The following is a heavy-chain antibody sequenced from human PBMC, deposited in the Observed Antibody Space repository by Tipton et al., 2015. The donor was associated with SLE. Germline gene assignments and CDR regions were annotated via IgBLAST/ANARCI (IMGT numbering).Heavy chain of an antibody. V-gene: IGHV4-39*07. J-gene: IGHJ6*02. Sequence: TLSLTCTVSGGSIRSSSNYWGWIRQSPGKGLEWIGNIYYSGSTYYNPSLKSRVTISVDTSTNQFSLELSSMTAADTAVYYCARGPALYYGLDVWGQGTTVTVSS. CDR2: IYYSGST. CDR3: ARGPALYYGLDV. D-gene: IGHD6-25*01. CDR1: GGSIRSSSNY.